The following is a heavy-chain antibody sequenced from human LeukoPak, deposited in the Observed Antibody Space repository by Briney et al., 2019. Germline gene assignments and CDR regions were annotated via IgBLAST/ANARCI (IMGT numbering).Heavy chain of an antibody. D-gene: IGHD2-2*01. Sequence: PGGSLRLSCAASGFTFSSYSMNWVRQAPGKGLEWVSSISSSSSYIYYADSVKGRFTISRDNAKNPPYLQMNSLRAEDTAVYYCARDRVVPAAGGSYYFDYWGQGTLVTVSS. CDR2: ISSSSSYI. CDR1: GFTFSSYS. CDR3: ARDRVVPAAGGSYYFDY. V-gene: IGHV3-21*01. J-gene: IGHJ4*02.